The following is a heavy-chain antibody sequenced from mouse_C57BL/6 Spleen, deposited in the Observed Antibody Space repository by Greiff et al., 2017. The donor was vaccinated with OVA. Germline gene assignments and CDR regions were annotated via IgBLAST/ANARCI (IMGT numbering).Heavy chain of an antibody. CDR3: ARKGGYYGNYERHDAMDY. CDR1: GFSLTSYG. Sequence: VQLVESGPGLVQPSQSLSITCTVSGFSLTSYGVHWVRQSPGKGLAWLGVIWSGGSTDYNAAFISSLSISQDNSKSQVFFKMNSLQADDTAIYYCARKGGYYGNYERHDAMDYWGQGTSVTVSS. J-gene: IGHJ4*01. D-gene: IGHD2-1*01. CDR2: IWSGGST. V-gene: IGHV2-2*01.